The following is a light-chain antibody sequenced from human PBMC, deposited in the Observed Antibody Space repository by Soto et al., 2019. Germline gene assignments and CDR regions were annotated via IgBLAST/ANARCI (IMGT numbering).Light chain of an antibody. CDR2: QDT. J-gene: IGLJ2*01. CDR1: KLGDKY. V-gene: IGLV3-1*01. CDR3: QAWDSSIGV. Sequence: SYELTQPPSVSVSPGQTASITCSGDKLGDKYASWYQQKPGQSPVLVIYQDTKRPSGIPERFSGSNSGNTATLTISGTQAMDEAYYYCQAWDSSIGVFGGGTKLTVL.